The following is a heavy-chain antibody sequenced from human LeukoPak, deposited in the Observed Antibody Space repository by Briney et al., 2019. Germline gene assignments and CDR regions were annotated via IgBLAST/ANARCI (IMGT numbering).Heavy chain of an antibody. CDR3: AREGGPLGIAAAGNWFDP. J-gene: IGHJ5*02. CDR2: ISAYNGNT. D-gene: IGHD6-13*01. CDR1: GYTFTSYG. Sequence: ASVKVSCKASGYTFTSYGISWVRQAPGQGLEWMGWISAYNGNTNYAQKLQGRVTMTTDTSTSTAYMELRSLRSDDTAVYYCAREGGPLGIAAAGNWFDPWGQGTLVTVSS. V-gene: IGHV1-18*01.